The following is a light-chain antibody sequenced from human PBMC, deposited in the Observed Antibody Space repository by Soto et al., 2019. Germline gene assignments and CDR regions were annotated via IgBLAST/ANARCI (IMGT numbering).Light chain of an antibody. J-gene: IGKJ5*01. CDR2: GAS. CDR3: KQYGSSPIT. V-gene: IGKV3-20*01. Sequence: EIVLTQSPGTQSFSLGVRGKQPCRASQTVSSSLAWYQQKTGQAPRLLISGASTRATGIPDRFSGSGSETDFTLTISRLEPEEFALYYCKQYGSSPITFGQGTRLEIK. CDR1: QTVSSS.